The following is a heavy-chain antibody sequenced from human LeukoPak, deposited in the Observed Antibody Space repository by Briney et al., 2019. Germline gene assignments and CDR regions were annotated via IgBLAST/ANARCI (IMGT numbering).Heavy chain of an antibody. J-gene: IGHJ4*02. CDR2: ISSSSSYI. CDR1: GFTFSSYS. Sequence: PGGSLRLSCAASGFTFSSYSMNWVRQAPGKGLEWVSSISSSSSYIYYADSVKGRFTISRDNAKNSLYLQMSSLRAEDTAIYYCARVRRGYNGYDAFDYWGQGTLVTVSS. D-gene: IGHD5-12*01. V-gene: IGHV3-21*01. CDR3: ARVRRGYNGYDAFDY.